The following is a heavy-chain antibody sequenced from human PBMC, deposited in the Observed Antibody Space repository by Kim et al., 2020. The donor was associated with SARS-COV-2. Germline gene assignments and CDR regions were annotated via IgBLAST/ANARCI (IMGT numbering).Heavy chain of an antibody. J-gene: IGHJ4*02. Sequence: ASVKVSCKASGYTFTGYYMHWVRQAPGQGLEWMGRINPNSGGTNYAQKFQGRVTMTRDTSISTAYMELSRLRSDDTAVYYCARTSWYYDFWSGYYYFDYWGQGTLVTVSS. CDR2: INPNSGGT. CDR3: ARTSWYYDFWSGYYYFDY. CDR1: GYTFTGYY. V-gene: IGHV1-2*06. D-gene: IGHD3-3*01.